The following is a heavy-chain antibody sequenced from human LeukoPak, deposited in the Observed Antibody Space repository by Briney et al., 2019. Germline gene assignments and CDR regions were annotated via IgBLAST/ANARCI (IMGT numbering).Heavy chain of an antibody. D-gene: IGHD1-14*01. CDR2: IWYDGSNT. CDR1: GFTFSSYG. V-gene: IGHV3-30*02. CDR3: AKRYNVYNNYVSAGQFDY. Sequence: PGGSLRLSCAASGFTFSSYGMHWVRQAPGKGLEWVAFIWYDGSNTSYADSVRGRFSISRDNSKNTLYLQMNSLRAEDTAVYYCAKRYNVYNNYVSAGQFDYWGQGTLVTVSS. J-gene: IGHJ4*02.